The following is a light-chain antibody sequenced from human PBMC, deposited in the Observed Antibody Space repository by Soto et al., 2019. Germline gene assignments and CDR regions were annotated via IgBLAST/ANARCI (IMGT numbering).Light chain of an antibody. CDR2: GNN. CDR3: QSYDSRLSVV. J-gene: IGLJ2*01. CDR1: STNIGAGYD. V-gene: IGLV1-40*01. Sequence: QAVVTQRPSVSGAPGQRVTISCTGSSTNIGAGYDVHWYQQLPGTAPKLLIYGNNNRPSGVPDRFSGSKSGTSASLAITGLQAEDEADYYCQSYDSRLSVVFGGGTQLTVL.